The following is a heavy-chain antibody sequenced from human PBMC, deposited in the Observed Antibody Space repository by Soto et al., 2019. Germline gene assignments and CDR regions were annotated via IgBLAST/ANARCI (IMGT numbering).Heavy chain of an antibody. CDR3: GKDLTYYYDSSGYYAFDI. V-gene: IGHV3-23*01. CDR2: ISGSGGST. Sequence: EVQLLESGGGLVQPGGSLRLSCAASGFTFSSYAMSWVRQAPGKGLEWVSAISGSGGSTYYADSVKGRFTISRDNSKNTLYLQMNSLRAEDTAVYYCGKDLTYYYDSSGYYAFDIWGQGTMVTVSS. J-gene: IGHJ3*02. CDR1: GFTFSSYA. D-gene: IGHD3-22*01.